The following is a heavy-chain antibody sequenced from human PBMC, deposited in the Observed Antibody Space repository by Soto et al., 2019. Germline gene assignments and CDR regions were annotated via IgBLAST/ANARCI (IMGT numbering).Heavy chain of an antibody. Sequence: XESLQLSCAASGFTLSTYGMHWVRQAPGKGLEWVAAMSYDGTKEYYADSVKGRFTISRDNSRNTLFLQLNSLRAEDTAVYYCAKEYGSTWIDHWGQGTLVTVSS. V-gene: IGHV3-30*18. J-gene: IGHJ4*02. CDR2: MSYDGTKE. D-gene: IGHD6-13*01. CDR3: AKEYGSTWIDH. CDR1: GFTLSTYG.